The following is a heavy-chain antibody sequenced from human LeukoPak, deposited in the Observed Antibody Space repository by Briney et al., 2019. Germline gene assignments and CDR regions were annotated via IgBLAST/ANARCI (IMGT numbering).Heavy chain of an antibody. V-gene: IGHV4-34*01. D-gene: IGHD2-2*01. J-gene: IGHJ3*02. Sequence: SETLSLTCAVYGESFSGYYWNWIRQTPGKGLEWIGEINPSGSTNSNPSLKSRVTISADTSKNQFSLKLTSVTAADTAVYYCAREGRKYQLLFDAFDIWGQGTMVTVSS. CDR2: INPSGST. CDR3: AREGRKYQLLFDAFDI. CDR1: GESFSGYY.